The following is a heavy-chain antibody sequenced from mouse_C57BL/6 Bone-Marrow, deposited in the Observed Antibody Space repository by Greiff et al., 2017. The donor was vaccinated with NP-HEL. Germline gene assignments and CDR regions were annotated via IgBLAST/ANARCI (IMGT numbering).Heavy chain of an antibody. CDR3: ARSIYGSSYWFAY. CDR2: IDPSDSYT. D-gene: IGHD1-1*01. V-gene: IGHV1-59*01. J-gene: IGHJ3*01. Sequence: QVQLQQPGAELVRPGTSVKLSCKASGYTFTSYWMHWVKQRPGQGLEWIGVIDPSDSYTNYNQKFKGKATLTVDTSSSTAYMQLSSLTSEESAVYYCARSIYGSSYWFAYWGQGTLVTVSA. CDR1: GYTFTSYW.